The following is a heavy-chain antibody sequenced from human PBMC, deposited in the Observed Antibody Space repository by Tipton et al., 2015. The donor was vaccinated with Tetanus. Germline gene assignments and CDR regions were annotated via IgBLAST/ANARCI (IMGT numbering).Heavy chain of an antibody. CDR1: GGSLSTFY. V-gene: IGHV4-4*07. CDR2: IYSSGST. J-gene: IGHJ6*02. CDR3: ARDFRERSGTYFSYYCTMDV. D-gene: IGHD1-26*01. Sequence: TLSLTCTVSGGSLSTFYWNWIRQPAGKGLEWIGRIYSSGSTNYNPSLKSRVTMSIDTSKNQFSLELTSVTAADTAVYYCARDFRERSGTYFSYYCTMDVWGQGTTVTVSS.